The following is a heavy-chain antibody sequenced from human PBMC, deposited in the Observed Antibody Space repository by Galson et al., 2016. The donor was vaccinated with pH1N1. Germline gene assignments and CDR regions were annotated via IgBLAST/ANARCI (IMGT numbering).Heavy chain of an antibody. CDR3: AREWGIGAAGPLDS. V-gene: IGHV3-11*01. CDR1: GFTLSDYY. CDR2: IGSSGNV. D-gene: IGHD6-13*01. Sequence: SLRLSCAASGFTLSDYYMNWIRETPERGLEWLSSIGSSGNVAYADSVKGRFTISRDNAQNSLLLQVDSLRVDDTALYYCAREWGIGAAGPLDSWGQGALV. J-gene: IGHJ4*02.